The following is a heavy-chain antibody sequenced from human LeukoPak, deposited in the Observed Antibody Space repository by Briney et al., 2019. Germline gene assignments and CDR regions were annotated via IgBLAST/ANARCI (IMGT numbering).Heavy chain of an antibody. CDR3: AHGTVYQLDY. D-gene: IGHD2-8*01. V-gene: IGHV3-23*01. CDR2: ISGSGGST. CDR1: GFTFSSYG. J-gene: IGHJ4*02. Sequence: GSLRLSCAASGFTFSSYGMSWVRQAPGKGLEWVSAISGSGGSTYYADSVKGRFTISRDNSKNTLYLQMNSLRAEDTAVYYCAHGTVYQLDYWGQGTLVTVSS.